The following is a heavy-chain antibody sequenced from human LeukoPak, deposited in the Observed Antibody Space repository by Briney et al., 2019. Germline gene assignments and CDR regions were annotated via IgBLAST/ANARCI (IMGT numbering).Heavy chain of an antibody. Sequence: ASVKVSCKASGYTFTSYDINWVRQATGQGLEWMGWMNPNSGNTGYAQKFQGRVTMTRNTSISTAYMELSRLRSDDTAVYYCALYYYDSSGYYPPLGYWGQGTLATVSS. CDR2: MNPNSGNT. J-gene: IGHJ4*02. CDR3: ALYYYDSSGYYPPLGY. D-gene: IGHD3-22*01. CDR1: GYTFTSYD. V-gene: IGHV1-8*01.